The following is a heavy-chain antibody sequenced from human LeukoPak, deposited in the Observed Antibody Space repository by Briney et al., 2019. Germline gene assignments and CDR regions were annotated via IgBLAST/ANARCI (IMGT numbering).Heavy chain of an antibody. J-gene: IGHJ4*02. CDR1: GYIFTSDY. V-gene: IGHV1-46*01. CDR3: ARAGRVTAGTRYAFEY. Sequence: ASVKVSCKASGYIFTSDYMHWVRQAPGQGLEWMGIVNPSGGSTNYAQNFQGRVTMARDTSTSTVYMELSSLRSEDTAVYYCARAGRVTAGTRYAFEYWGQGTLVTVSS. D-gene: IGHD2-21*02. CDR2: VNPSGGST.